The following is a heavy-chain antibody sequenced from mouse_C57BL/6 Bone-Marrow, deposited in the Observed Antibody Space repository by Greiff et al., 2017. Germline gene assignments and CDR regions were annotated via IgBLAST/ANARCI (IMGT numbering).Heavy chain of an antibody. J-gene: IGHJ4*01. CDR1: GFTFSDYG. Sequence: EVQLVESGGGLVKPGGSLKLSCAASGFTFSDYGMHWVRQAPEKGLEWVAYISSGSNTNYYADTVKGRFTISRDNAKNTLFLQMTSLRSEDTAMYYCARPGSYAMDYWGQGTSVTVSS. CDR3: ARPGSYAMDY. CDR2: ISSGSNTN. V-gene: IGHV5-17*01.